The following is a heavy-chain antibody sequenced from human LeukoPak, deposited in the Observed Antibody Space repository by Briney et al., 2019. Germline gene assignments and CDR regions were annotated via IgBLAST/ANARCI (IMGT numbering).Heavy chain of an antibody. V-gene: IGHV4-30-4*01. CDR1: GDSISSGDYY. Sequence: SQTLSLTCTVSGDSISSGDYYWSWIRQPPGKGLEWIGYIYYSGSTYYNPSLKSRVTISVDTSKNQFSLKLSSVTAADTAVYYCVRVGDYYGSFDPWGQGTLVTVSS. J-gene: IGHJ5*02. CDR2: IYYSGST. D-gene: IGHD3-22*01. CDR3: VRVGDYYGSFDP.